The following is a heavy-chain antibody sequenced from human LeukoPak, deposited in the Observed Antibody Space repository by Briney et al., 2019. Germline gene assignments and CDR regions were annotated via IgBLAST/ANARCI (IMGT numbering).Heavy chain of an antibody. D-gene: IGHD3-22*01. CDR3: ARNASSGFFND. CDR1: GHSIANTYY. J-gene: IGHJ1*01. V-gene: IGHV4-59*08. Sequence: SETLSLTCTVSGHSIANTYYWGWIRQSPGKGLEWIGSIHHSGNIFESGSTHYSPSLRSRVTASADPAKNQISLTLRSVTAADTAVYFCARNASSGFFNDWGQGTLVTVSS. CDR2: IHHSGNIFESGST.